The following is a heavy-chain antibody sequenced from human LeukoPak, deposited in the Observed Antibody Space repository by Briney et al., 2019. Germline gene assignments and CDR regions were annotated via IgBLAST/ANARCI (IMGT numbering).Heavy chain of an antibody. D-gene: IGHD6-19*01. V-gene: IGHV3-11*01. CDR2: ISSSGSTI. J-gene: IGHJ4*02. CDR1: GFTFSDYY. CDR3: ARDEQENPWGQWLVEGFDY. Sequence: PGGSLRLSCAASGFTFSDYYMSWLRQAPGKGREWLSYISSSGSTIYYADSGKGRFTISRDNAKNSLYLQMNSLRAEDTAVYYCARDEQENPWGQWLVEGFDYWGQGTLVTVSS.